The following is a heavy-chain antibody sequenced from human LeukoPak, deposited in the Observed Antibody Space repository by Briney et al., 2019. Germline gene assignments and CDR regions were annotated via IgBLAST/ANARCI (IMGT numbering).Heavy chain of an antibody. J-gene: IGHJ4*02. V-gene: IGHV3-66*01. D-gene: IGHD2-21*02. CDR2: IYSGGST. CDR1: GFTVSSNY. CDR3: ARWEVTGYFDY. Sequence: GGSLRLSCAASGFTVSSNYMNWVRQAPGKGLEWVSVIYSGGSTYYADSVKGRFTISRDNSKNTLYLQMNSLRAEDTAVYYCARWEVTGYFDYWGQGTLVTVSS.